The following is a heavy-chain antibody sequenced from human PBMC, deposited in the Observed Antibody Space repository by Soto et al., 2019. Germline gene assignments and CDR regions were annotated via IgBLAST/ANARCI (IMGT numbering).Heavy chain of an antibody. J-gene: IGHJ5*02. Sequence: SETLSLTCTVSGGSISSSSFHWGWIRQPPGKGLEWIGSICYSGSTYYSPSLKSRVTISVDTSKNRFSLKLSSVTASDTAVYYCARRERAAGTDWWFDPWGQGTLVT. V-gene: IGHV4-39*01. CDR2: ICYSGST. D-gene: IGHD6-13*01. CDR3: ARRERAAGTDWWFDP. CDR1: GGSISSSSFH.